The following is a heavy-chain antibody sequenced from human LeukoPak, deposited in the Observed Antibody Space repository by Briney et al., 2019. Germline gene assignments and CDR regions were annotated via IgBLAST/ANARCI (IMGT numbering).Heavy chain of an antibody. D-gene: IGHD3-3*01. CDR1: GFTFSSHA. V-gene: IGHV4-31*02. CDR2: IYYSGST. CDR3: ARDLVYYDFWSGYYPYYYGMDV. J-gene: IGHJ6*02. Sequence: LRLSCAASGFTFSSHAMSWIRQHPGKGLEWIGYIYYSGSTYYNPSLKSRVTISVDTSKNQFSLKLSSVTAADTAVYYCARDLVYYDFWSGYYPYYYGMDVWGQGTTVTVSS.